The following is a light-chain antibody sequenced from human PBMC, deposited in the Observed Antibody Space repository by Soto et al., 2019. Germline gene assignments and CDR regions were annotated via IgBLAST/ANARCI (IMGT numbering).Light chain of an antibody. CDR1: SSDVGSYNL. CDR2: EVS. J-gene: IGLJ1*01. V-gene: IGLV2-8*01. Sequence: QSVLTQPASVSGSPGQSITISCTGTSSDVGSYNLVSWYQQHPGKAPKLMIYEVSKRPSGVPDRFSGSKSGNTASLTVSGLQAEDEADYYCSSYAGSNNSVFGTGTKLTVL. CDR3: SSYAGSNNSV.